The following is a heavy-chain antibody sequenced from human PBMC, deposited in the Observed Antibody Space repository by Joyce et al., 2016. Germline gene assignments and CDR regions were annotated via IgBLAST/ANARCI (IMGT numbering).Heavy chain of an antibody. CDR2: IGASGIGR. Sequence: EMQLEDSGGTLVHPGGSLRLSCKVSQTRSNIYVMAWVRQAPGKGLEWVSGIGASGIGRYYAVSGKGRFAISRDNSKNMMYLQMSSLRTEDTAIYYCAKARTVVVAYSLRDGFDVWGQGTMVTVSS. D-gene: IGHD2-15*01. V-gene: IGHV3-23*04. CDR1: QTRSNIYV. J-gene: IGHJ3*01. CDR3: AKARTVVVAYSLRDGFDV.